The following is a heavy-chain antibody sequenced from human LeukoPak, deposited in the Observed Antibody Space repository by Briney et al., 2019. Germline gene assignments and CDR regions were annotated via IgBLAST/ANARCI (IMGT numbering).Heavy chain of an antibody. V-gene: IGHV3-48*02. CDR2: IGSSSSPI. J-gene: IGHJ4*02. CDR1: GFSFSTSG. CDR3: AAAGGFDY. Sequence: GGSLTLPCAPSGFSFSTSGMNWARQAPGKGLEWVSYIGSSSSPIYYADSVKGRFTISRDNAKNSLYLQMNSLRDEDTAVYYCAAAGGFDYWGQGTLVTVSS. D-gene: IGHD3-10*01.